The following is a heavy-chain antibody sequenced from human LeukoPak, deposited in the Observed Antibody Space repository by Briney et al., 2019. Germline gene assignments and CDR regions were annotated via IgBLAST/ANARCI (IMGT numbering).Heavy chain of an antibody. V-gene: IGHV4-34*01. CDR1: GGSFSGYY. CDR3: ERRVRVVPAAIDDREGNWFAP. CDR2: INHSGST. J-gene: IGHJ5*02. Sequence: SETLSLTCAVYGGSFSGYYWSWIRQPPGKGLEWIGEINHSGSTNYNPSLKSRVTISVDTSKNQFSLKLSSVTAADTAVYYCERRVRVVPAAIDDREGNWFAPWGQGTLVTVSS. D-gene: IGHD2-2*02.